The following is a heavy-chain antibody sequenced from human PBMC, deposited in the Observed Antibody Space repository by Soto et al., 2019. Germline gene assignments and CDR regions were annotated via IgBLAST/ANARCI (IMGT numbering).Heavy chain of an antibody. CDR3: ISTLGARFDY. CDR2: INPSIGTT. Sequence: ASVKVSCKASGYTFTSQNMHWVRQAPGQGLEWMGVINPSIGTTTYAQKYQGRDTMTSDTSTSSVYMEVSSLRSEDTAVYYCISTLGARFDYWGQGTLVTVSS. V-gene: IGHV1-46*03. J-gene: IGHJ4*02. CDR1: GYTFTSQN. D-gene: IGHD1-26*01.